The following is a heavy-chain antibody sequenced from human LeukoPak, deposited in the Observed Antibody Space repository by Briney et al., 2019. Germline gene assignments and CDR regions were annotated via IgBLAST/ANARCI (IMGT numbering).Heavy chain of an antibody. Sequence: GGSLRLSCAASGFTFRDYHLSWIRQAPGKGLEWVSYISSSGSTIYYADSVKGRFTISRDNAKNSLYLQMNSLRAEDTAVYYCAREGYYYGSGSYYPNYYYYYGMDVWGQGTTVTVSS. D-gene: IGHD3-10*01. J-gene: IGHJ6*02. CDR2: ISSSGSTI. V-gene: IGHV3-11*01. CDR3: AREGYYYGSGSYYPNYYYYYGMDV. CDR1: GFTFRDYH.